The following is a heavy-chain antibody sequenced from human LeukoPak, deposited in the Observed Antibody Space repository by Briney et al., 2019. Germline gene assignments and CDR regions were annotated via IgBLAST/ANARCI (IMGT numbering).Heavy chain of an antibody. CDR3: ARNGRVRRVVKDLFEY. Sequence: GASVKVSCKASGYTFTNYYMHWVRQAPGQGLEWMGRVSPYNGNTYYSQRFQDRVTITKDTSTGTAYMDLRNLRTDDTAMYYCARNGRVRRVVKDLFEYWGQGTLVAVSS. CDR2: VSPYNGNT. D-gene: IGHD3-10*01. CDR1: GYTFTNYY. V-gene: IGHV1-18*01. J-gene: IGHJ4*02.